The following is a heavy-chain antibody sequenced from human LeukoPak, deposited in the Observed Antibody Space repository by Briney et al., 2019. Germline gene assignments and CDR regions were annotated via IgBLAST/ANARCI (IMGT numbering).Heavy chain of an antibody. CDR2: IIPIFGTA. D-gene: IGHD3-22*01. CDR3: ARTRRYYDSSVGTGSYYFDY. J-gene: IGHJ4*02. V-gene: IGHV1-69*06. Sequence: ASVKVSCKASGGTFSSYAISWVRQAPGQGLEWMGGIIPIFGTANYAQKFQGRVTITADKSTSTACMELSSLRSEDTAVCYCARTRRYYDSSVGTGSYYFDYWGQGTLVTVSS. CDR1: GGTFSSYA.